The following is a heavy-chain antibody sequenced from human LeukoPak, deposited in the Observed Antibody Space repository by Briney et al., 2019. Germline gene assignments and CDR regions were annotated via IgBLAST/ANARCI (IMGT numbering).Heavy chain of an antibody. CDR2: IKQDGSEK. CDR1: GFTFSSYW. V-gene: IGHV3-7*01. Sequence: GGSLRLSCAASGFTFSSYWMSWVRQAPGKGLEWVANIKQDGSEKYYVDSVKGRFTISRDNAKNSLYLQMNSLRAEDTAVYYCARFVVPAAYYYYYYMDVWGKGTTVTVSS. J-gene: IGHJ6*03. D-gene: IGHD2-2*01. CDR3: ARFVVPAAYYYYYYMDV.